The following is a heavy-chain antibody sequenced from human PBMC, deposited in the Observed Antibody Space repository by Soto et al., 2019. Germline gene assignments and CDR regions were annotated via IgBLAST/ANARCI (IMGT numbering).Heavy chain of an antibody. V-gene: IGHV3-21*01. Sequence: EVQLVESGGGLVKPGGSLRLSCAASGFTFGSYSMNWVRQAPGKGLEWVSSISSSSSYIYYADSVKGRFTISRDNAKNPLYLQMNSLRAEDTAVYYCARDGVGVTRPFDIWGQGTMVTVSS. D-gene: IGHD1-26*01. J-gene: IGHJ3*02. CDR1: GFTFGSYS. CDR3: ARDGVGVTRPFDI. CDR2: ISSSSSYI.